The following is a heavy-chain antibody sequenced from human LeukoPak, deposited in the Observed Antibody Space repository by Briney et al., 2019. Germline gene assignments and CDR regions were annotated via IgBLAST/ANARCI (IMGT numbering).Heavy chain of an antibody. J-gene: IGHJ4*02. Sequence: PSETLSVTCAVYGGSFSGYYWSWIRQPPGKGLEWIGEINHSGSTNYNPSLKSRVTISVDTSKNQFSLKLSSVTAADTAVYYCARRVKYYFDYWGQGTLVTVSS. D-gene: IGHD3-22*01. CDR1: GGSFSGYY. V-gene: IGHV4-34*01. CDR2: INHSGST. CDR3: ARRVKYYFDY.